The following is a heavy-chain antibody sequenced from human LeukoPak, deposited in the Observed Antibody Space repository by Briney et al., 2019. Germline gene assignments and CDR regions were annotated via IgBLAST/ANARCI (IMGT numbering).Heavy chain of an antibody. D-gene: IGHD4-17*01. CDR1: GGSISGSSSYY. J-gene: IGHJ4*02. Sequence: PSETLSLTCTVSGGSISGSSSYYWGWIRQPPGKGLEWIGTIYYSGSTYYNPSLKSRVTMSIDASKNQFSLNLGSVTAADTAVYYCAILPSTVTRAYWGQGTLVTVSS. V-gene: IGHV4-39*01. CDR3: AILPSTVTRAY. CDR2: IYYSGST.